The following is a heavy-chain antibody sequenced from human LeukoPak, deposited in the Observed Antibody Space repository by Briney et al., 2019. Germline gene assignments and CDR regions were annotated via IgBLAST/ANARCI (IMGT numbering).Heavy chain of an antibody. V-gene: IGHV3-11*06. CDR3: ARDAFYDSSGYYDDY. CDR1: GFTFSDYY. J-gene: IGHJ4*02. D-gene: IGHD3-22*01. Sequence: KPGGSLRLSCAASGFTFSDYYMSWIRQAPGKGLEWVSYISSSSSYTNYADSVKGRFTISRDNARNSLYLQMNSLRAEDTAVYYCARDAFYDSSGYYDDYWGQGTLVTVSS. CDR2: ISSSSSYT.